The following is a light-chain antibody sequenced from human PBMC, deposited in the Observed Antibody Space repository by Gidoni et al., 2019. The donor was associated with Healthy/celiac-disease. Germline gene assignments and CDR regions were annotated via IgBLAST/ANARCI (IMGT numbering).Light chain of an antibody. CDR1: QSVSSSY. V-gene: IGKV3-20*01. J-gene: IGKJ2*01. CDR3: QQYGRSPRVYT. CDR2: GAS. Sequence: EIVLPQSPGTLSLSPGERATLSCRASQSVSSSYLAWYQQKPGQAPRLLVYGASSRATGIPDRFSGSGSGTDFTLTISRLEPEDFAVYYCQQYGRSPRVYTFGQGTKLEIK.